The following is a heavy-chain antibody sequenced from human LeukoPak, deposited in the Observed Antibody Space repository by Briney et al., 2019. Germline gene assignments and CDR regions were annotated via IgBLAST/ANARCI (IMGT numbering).Heavy chain of an antibody. J-gene: IGHJ4*02. D-gene: IGHD3-16*02. V-gene: IGHV4-34*01. Sequence: SETLSLTCAVYGGSFSGYYWSWVRQPPGKGLEWIGEINHSGSTNYNPSLKSRVTISVDTSKNQFSLKLSSVTAADTAVYYCARGRVKNTVWGSYRSGYYFDYWGQGTLVTVSS. CDR3: ARGRVKNTVWGSYRSGYYFDY. CDR1: GGSFSGYY. CDR2: INHSGST.